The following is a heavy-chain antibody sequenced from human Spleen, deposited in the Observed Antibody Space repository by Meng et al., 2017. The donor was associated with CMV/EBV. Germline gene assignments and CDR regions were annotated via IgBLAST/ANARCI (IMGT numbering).Heavy chain of an antibody. CDR2: IRYDGSNE. D-gene: IGHD2-2*02. CDR3: GVDIVVVPAAIRLAPGIDY. V-gene: IGHV3-30*02. Sequence: GESLKISCAASGFTFSSYGMHWVRQAPGKGLEWVAFIRYDGSNEYYIDSVKGRFTISRDNSKNTLYLQMNSLRAEDTAVYYCGVDIVVVPAAIRLAPGIDYWGQGTLVTVSS. J-gene: IGHJ4*02. CDR1: GFTFSSYG.